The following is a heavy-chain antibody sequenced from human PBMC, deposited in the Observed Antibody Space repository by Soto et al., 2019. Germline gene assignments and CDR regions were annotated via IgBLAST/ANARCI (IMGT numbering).Heavy chain of an antibody. CDR2: IIPIFGTA. J-gene: IGHJ6*02. D-gene: IGHD1-26*01. V-gene: IGHV1-69*06. CDR1: GGTFSSYA. CDR3: ARVMGAGELKYYYYYYGMDV. Sequence: ASVKVSCKASGGTFSSYAISWVRQAPGQGLEWMGGIIPIFGTANYAQKFQGRVTITADKSTSTAYMELSSLRSEDTAVYYCARVMGAGELKYYYYYYGMDVWGQGTTVTVSS.